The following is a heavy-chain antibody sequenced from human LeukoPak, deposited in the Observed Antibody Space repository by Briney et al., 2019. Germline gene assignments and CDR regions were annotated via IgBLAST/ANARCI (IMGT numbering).Heavy chain of an antibody. CDR1: GGSFSGYY. D-gene: IGHD6-13*01. Sequence: PSETLSLTCAVYGGSFSGYYWSWIRQPPGKGLEWIGEINHSRSTNYNPSLKSRVTISVDTSKNQFSLKLSSVTAADTAVYYCARAPRIAAAGAHRDFDYWGQGTLVTVSS. CDR2: INHSRST. CDR3: ARAPRIAAAGAHRDFDY. J-gene: IGHJ4*02. V-gene: IGHV4-34*01.